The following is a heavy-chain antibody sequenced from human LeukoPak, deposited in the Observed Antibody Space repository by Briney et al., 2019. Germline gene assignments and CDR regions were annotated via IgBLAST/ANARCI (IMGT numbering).Heavy chain of an antibody. Sequence: SETLSLTCTVSGGSISGYYWSWIRQPPGKGLEWIGYIYYSGSTNHNPSLKSRVTISVDTSKNQFSLKLSSVTAADTAVYYCARGLWQQLGHNWLDPWGQGTLVTVSS. V-gene: IGHV4-59*01. D-gene: IGHD6-13*01. CDR1: GGSISGYY. CDR2: IYYSGST. CDR3: ARGLWQQLGHNWLDP. J-gene: IGHJ5*02.